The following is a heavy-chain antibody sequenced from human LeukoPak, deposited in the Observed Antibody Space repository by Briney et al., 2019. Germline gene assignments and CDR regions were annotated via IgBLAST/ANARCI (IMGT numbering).Heavy chain of an antibody. V-gene: IGHV1-69-2*01. CDR2: VDPEDGET. CDR3: ATESRQLVGAFDI. Sequence: GASVKVSCKASGYTFTDYYMHWVQQAPGKGLEWMGRVDPEDGETIYAEKFQGRVTITADTSTDTAYMELSSLRSEDTAVYYCATESRQLVGAFDIWGQGTMVTVSS. D-gene: IGHD6-6*01. J-gene: IGHJ3*02. CDR1: GYTFTDYY.